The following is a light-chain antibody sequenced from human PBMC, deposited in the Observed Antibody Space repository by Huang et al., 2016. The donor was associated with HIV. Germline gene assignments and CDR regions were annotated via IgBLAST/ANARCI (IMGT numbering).Light chain of an antibody. J-gene: IGKJ2*01. CDR2: VAS. Sequence: DIQMTQFPTSLSASVEDRVTITCRAGLAIDKDLKWYQQKSGRAPRLLIDVASKLQSGVPSRFSGRAAGTHFSLTINSLQPDDSAIYYCQQSYRTPRTFGHGTNLEI. V-gene: IGKV1-39*01. CDR1: LAIDKD. CDR3: QQSYRTPRT.